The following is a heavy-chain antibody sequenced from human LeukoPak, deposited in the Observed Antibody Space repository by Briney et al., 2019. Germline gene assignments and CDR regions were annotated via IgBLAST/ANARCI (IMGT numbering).Heavy chain of an antibody. D-gene: IGHD1-26*01. CDR3: AKIEVGRFDP. CDR1: GASISSHY. Sequence: SETLSLTCTVTGASISSHYWCWIRQTPGTGLEWIGDIYDRGSTTYNPSPKSRVSISVGTSRNQFSLNLRSVTAADTAVYYCAKIEVGRFDPWGQGTLVTVSS. V-gene: IGHV4-59*11. CDR2: IYDRGST. J-gene: IGHJ5*02.